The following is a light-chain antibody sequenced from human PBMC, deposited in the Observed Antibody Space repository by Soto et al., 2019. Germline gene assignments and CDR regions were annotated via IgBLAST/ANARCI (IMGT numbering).Light chain of an antibody. V-gene: IGKV1-5*03. J-gene: IGKJ1*01. CDR2: KAS. CDR3: QHYNSYSEA. Sequence: DLQMTQSPSSLSASVGDRVTITCRASQTISSWLAWYQQKPGKAPKLLIYKASTLKSGVPSRFSGSGSGTELTLTISSLQPDDCATYDCQHYNSYSEAFGQGTKVDNK. CDR1: QTISSW.